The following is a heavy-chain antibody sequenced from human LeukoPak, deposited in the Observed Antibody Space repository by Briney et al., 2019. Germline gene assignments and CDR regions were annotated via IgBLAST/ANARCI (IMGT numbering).Heavy chain of an antibody. J-gene: IGHJ4*02. CDR1: GFYFNNYA. D-gene: IGHD5-12*01. CDR2: IIASSGST. Sequence: PGGSLRLSCAASGFYFNNYAMGWVRQAPGKGLEWVSIIIASSGSTFYADSVKGRFTISRDNSKNTLYLQMNSLRVEDTAVYYCVKGGYDFVEVAYFDFWGQGTLVTVSS. CDR3: VKGGYDFVEVAYFDF. V-gene: IGHV3-23*01.